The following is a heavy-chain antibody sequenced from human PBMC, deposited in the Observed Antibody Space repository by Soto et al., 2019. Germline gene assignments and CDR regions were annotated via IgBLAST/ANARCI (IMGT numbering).Heavy chain of an antibody. D-gene: IGHD3-10*01. CDR3: VKDNRGSY. CDR1: GFTFSSCC. V-gene: IGHV3-7*01. J-gene: IGHJ4*02. CDR2: INQDGSER. Sequence: LSLSYAASGFTFSSCCMIWVRQAPGKGLEWVANINQDGSERYYVDSVKGRFTISRDNAKNSLYLQMNSLRAEDTAGYYCVKDNRGSYWGQGTLVTVSS.